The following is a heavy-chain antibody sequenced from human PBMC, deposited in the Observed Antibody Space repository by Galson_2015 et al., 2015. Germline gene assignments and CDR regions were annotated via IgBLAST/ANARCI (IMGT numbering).Heavy chain of an antibody. CDR3: ARLASSTAPFDY. Sequence: SETPSLPFTVSGGPLRRYFLSWVRPPPGEGVEWVGYIYSSGSTDYNPSLKSRVTISLDTSKNEISLKLSSVTAADTALYYCARLASSTAPFDYWGQGTLVTVSS. CDR2: IYSSGST. J-gene: IGHJ4*02. V-gene: IGHV4-59*01. D-gene: IGHD2-2*01. CDR1: GGPLRRYF.